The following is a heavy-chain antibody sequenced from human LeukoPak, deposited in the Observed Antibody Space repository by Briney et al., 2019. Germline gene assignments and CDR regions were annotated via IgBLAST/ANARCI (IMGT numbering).Heavy chain of an antibody. V-gene: IGHV1-18*01. D-gene: IGHD5-18*01. CDR3: ARGTDTAMVEENWFDP. CDR2: ISAYNGNT. Sequence: ASVKVSCKASGYTFTSYGISGVRQAPGQGLEWMGWISAYNGNTNYAQKLRGRVTMTTDTSTSTAYMELRSLRSDDTAVYYCARGTDTAMVEENWFDPWGQGTLVTVSS. CDR1: GYTFTSYG. J-gene: IGHJ5*02.